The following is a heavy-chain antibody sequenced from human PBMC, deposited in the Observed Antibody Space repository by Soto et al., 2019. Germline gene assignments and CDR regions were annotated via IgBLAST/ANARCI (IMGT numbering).Heavy chain of an antibody. CDR1: GYIFTNYA. CDR3: AREPYGGNEFDF. D-gene: IGHD4-17*01. Sequence: ASVKVSCKTSGYIFTNYAIHWVRQALGQRLEWMAWINIGDGNRKYSQKFEGRVTITRDTSASTAYMELSSLRSDDTAVYYCAREPYGGNEFDFWGQGTLVTVSS. V-gene: IGHV1-3*04. CDR2: INIGDGNR. J-gene: IGHJ4*02.